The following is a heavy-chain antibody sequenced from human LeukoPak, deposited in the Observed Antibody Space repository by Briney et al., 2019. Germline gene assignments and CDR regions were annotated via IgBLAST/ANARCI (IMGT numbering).Heavy chain of an antibody. V-gene: IGHV1-2*02. CDR3: ARGRDSGSPYDAFDI. CDR1: GYTFTNYD. J-gene: IGHJ3*02. D-gene: IGHD1-26*01. CDR2: INPNSGGT. Sequence: GASVKVSCKASGYTFTNYDINWVRRAPGQGLEWMGWINPNSGGTNYAEKFQGRVTMTRDTSISTAYMELSRLRSDDTAVYYCARGRDSGSPYDAFDIWGQGTMVTVSS.